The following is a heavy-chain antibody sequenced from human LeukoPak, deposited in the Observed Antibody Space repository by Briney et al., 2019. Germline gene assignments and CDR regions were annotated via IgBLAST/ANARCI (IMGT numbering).Heavy chain of an antibody. CDR3: ARDQPPYAFGI. J-gene: IGHJ3*02. Sequence: SQTLSLTCTVSGGSISSGNYYWSWIRQHPGKGLEWIGYIYYSGSTYYNPSLKSRVTISVDTSKNQFSLKLSSVTAADTAVYYCARDQPPYAFGIWGQGTMVTVSS. CDR1: GGSISSGNYY. CDR2: IYYSGST. V-gene: IGHV4-31*03.